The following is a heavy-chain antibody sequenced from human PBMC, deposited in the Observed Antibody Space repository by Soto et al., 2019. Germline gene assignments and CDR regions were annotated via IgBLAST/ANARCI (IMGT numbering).Heavy chain of an antibody. CDR2: FSGPGGGP. Sequence: GGSLRLSCAASGFTSSTYAMSWVRQAPGKGLEWVSSFSGPGGGPYYADSVKGRFTISRDDSKNTLYLQMNSLRAEDTAVYYCAREQYSMVRGVIPYWGQGTLVTVSS. CDR1: GFTSSTYA. V-gene: IGHV3-23*01. J-gene: IGHJ4*02. D-gene: IGHD3-10*01. CDR3: AREQYSMVRGVIPY.